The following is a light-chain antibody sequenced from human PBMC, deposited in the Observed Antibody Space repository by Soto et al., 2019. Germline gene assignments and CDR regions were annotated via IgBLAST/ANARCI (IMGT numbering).Light chain of an antibody. CDR1: QSVSSN. Sequence: EIVMTQSPATLSVSPGERATLSCRASQSVSSNLAWYQQKPGQAPTLLIYGASTRATGIPAMFSGSGSGTEFTLTISSLQSEDFAVYYCQQYNNWLWTFGQGTKVEIK. CDR3: QQYNNWLWT. V-gene: IGKV3-15*01. J-gene: IGKJ1*01. CDR2: GAS.